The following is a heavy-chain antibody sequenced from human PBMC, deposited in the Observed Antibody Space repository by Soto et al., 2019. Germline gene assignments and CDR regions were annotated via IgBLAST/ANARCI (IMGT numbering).Heavy chain of an antibody. CDR2: IQYNGNT. V-gene: IGHV4-61*01. CDR1: GVSISSVSISSNY. J-gene: IGHJ3*02. CDR3: ARVGKTSSNDAFDI. D-gene: IGHD6-13*01. Sequence: PSETLSLTCTVSGVSISSVSISSNYWSWIRQPPGKGLEWIGSIQYNGNTYYSPSLKSRLTISIDTSKNQFSLHLSSVTAADTAVYYCARVGKTSSNDAFDIWGQGTMVTVSS.